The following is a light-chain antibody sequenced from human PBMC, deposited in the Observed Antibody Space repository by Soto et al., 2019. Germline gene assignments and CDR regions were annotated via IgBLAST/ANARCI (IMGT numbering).Light chain of an antibody. CDR2: EVS. CDR1: SSDVGGYNY. CDR3: SSYAGSNNYV. Sequence: QSVLKQALSATGAAGQSVTISCTGTSSDVGGYNYVSWYQQHPGKAPKLMIYEVSKRPSGVPDRFSGSKSGNTASLTVSGLQAEDEADYYCSSYAGSNNYVFGTGTKVTVL. J-gene: IGLJ1*01. V-gene: IGLV2-8*01.